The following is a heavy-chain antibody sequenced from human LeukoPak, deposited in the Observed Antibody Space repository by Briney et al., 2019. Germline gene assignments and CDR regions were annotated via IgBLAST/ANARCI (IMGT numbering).Heavy chain of an antibody. CDR3: ARWGVGFSNNGFDY. D-gene: IGHD2-8*01. CDR1: GGSISSYY. V-gene: IGHV4-4*07. Sequence: SETLSLTCTVSGGSISSYYWSWIRQPPGKGLEWIGRVDASGSTNYNPSLRSRVIISVDTSKNQFSLNLSSVTAADTAVYYCARWGVGFSNNGFDYWGRGSLVTVSS. J-gene: IGHJ4*02. CDR2: VDASGST.